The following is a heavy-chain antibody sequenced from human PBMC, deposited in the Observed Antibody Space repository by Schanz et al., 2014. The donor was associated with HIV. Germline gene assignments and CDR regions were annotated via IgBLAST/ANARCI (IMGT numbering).Heavy chain of an antibody. D-gene: IGHD3-3*01. CDR2: IWFDGSNK. CDR1: GFTFSDSA. V-gene: IGHV3-33*08. Sequence: QVQLVESGGGVVQPGRSLKLSCAASGFTFSDSAMQWVRQAPGKGLEWVAVIWFDGSNKYYADSVKGRFTISRDNSKKTLYLQMNSLRAEDTAVYYCARDWRPNYDFWSGSIGVIGMDVWGQGTTVTVSS. CDR3: ARDWRPNYDFWSGSIGVIGMDV. J-gene: IGHJ6*02.